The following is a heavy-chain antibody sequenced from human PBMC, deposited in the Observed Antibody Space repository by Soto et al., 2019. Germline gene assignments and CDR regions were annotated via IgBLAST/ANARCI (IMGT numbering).Heavy chain of an antibody. CDR2: ISAYNGNT. V-gene: IGHV1-18*01. CDR1: GYTFTSYG. D-gene: IGHD3-22*01. Sequence: QVQLVQSGAEVKKPGASVKVSCKASGYTFTSYGISWVRQAPGQGLEWMGWISAYNGNTNYTLKLQGRVTMTTDTATSTAYMALRSLQSHDTAVYYCERYDDSSVAAFVIWCQGTMLTVSS. CDR3: ERYDDSSVAAFVI. J-gene: IGHJ3*02.